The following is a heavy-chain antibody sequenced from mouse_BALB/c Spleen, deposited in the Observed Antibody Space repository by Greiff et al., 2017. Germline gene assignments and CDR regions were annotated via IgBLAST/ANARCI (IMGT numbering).Heavy chain of an antibody. Sequence: EVHLVESGPGLVKPSQSLSLTCTVTGYSITSDYAWNWIRQFPGNKLEWMGYISYSGSTSYNPSLKSRISITRDTSKNQFFLQLNSVTTEDTATYYCARDHYYGSFAYWGQGTLVTVSA. J-gene: IGHJ3*01. D-gene: IGHD1-2*01. CDR1: GYSITSDYA. CDR2: ISYSGST. V-gene: IGHV3-2*02. CDR3: ARDHYYGSFAY.